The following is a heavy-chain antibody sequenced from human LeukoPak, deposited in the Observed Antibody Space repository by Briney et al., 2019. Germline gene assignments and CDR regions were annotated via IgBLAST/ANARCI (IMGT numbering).Heavy chain of an antibody. V-gene: IGHV3-48*03. CDR1: GFTFSSYE. J-gene: IGHJ6*03. D-gene: IGHD6-13*01. CDR3: ARDYSSSRFYYYYYMDV. Sequence: GGSLRLSCAASGFTFSSYEMNWVRQAPGKGLEWVSYISSSGSTIYYADSVKGRFTISRDNAKNSLYLQMNSLRAEDTAVYYCARDYSSSRFYYYYYMDVWGKGTTVTISS. CDR2: ISSSGSTI.